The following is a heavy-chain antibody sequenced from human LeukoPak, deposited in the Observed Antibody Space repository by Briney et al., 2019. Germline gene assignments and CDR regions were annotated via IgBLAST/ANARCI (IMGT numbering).Heavy chain of an antibody. D-gene: IGHD1-26*01. CDR1: RYTFTSYA. CDR2: INAGNGNT. V-gene: IGHV1-3*01. Sequence: GASVKVSCKASRYTFTSYAMHWVRQAPGQRLEWMGWINAGNGNTKYSQKFQGRVTITRDTSASTAYMELSSLRSEDTAVYYCAREDGSYSRWWYFDYWGQGTLVTVSS. J-gene: IGHJ4*02. CDR3: AREDGSYSRWWYFDY.